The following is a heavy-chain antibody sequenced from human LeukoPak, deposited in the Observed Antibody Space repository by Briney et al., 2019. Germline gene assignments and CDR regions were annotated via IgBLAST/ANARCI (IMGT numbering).Heavy chain of an antibody. D-gene: IGHD3-16*01. CDR2: ISGYNGNT. CDR1: GYTFSSYG. V-gene: IGHV1-18*01. J-gene: IGHJ3*02. Sequence: GASVKVSCKASGYTFSSYGISWVRQAPGQGLEWMGWISGYNGNTNYAEKLQGRVTMTTDTYTRIAYMELRSLRSDDTAVYYCARTDFGDYAFDIWGQGTMVTVSS. CDR3: ARTDFGDYAFDI.